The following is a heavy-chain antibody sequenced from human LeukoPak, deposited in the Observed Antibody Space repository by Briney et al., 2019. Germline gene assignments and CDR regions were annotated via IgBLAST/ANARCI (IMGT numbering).Heavy chain of an antibody. V-gene: IGHV3-74*01. Sequence: GGSLSLSCAASGFTFSSYWMHWVRQAPGKGLVWVSTINSDGSSTRYADSVKGRFTISRDNAKNTLYLQMNSLRAEDTAVYYCTRDSFITDTFDIWGQGTMVTVSS. CDR1: GFTFSSYW. J-gene: IGHJ3*02. CDR2: INSDGSST. CDR3: TRDSFITDTFDI. D-gene: IGHD3-22*01.